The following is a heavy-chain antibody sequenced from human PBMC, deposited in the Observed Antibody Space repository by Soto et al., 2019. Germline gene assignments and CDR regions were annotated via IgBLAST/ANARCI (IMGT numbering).Heavy chain of an antibody. D-gene: IGHD3-3*01. Sequence: QVQLVQSGAEVKKPGASVKVSCKASGYTFTNYGISWVRQAPGQGLEWMGWISAYNGNTNYAQNLQGRVTITTDTSPTPAYMELSSLRPDDTAVYYCARRAFWSAPKRVFYYYRMDVWPQGPTLTLSS. J-gene: IGHJ6*02. CDR1: GYTFTNYG. V-gene: IGHV1-18*01. CDR3: ARRAFWSAPKRVFYYYRMDV. CDR2: ISAYNGNT.